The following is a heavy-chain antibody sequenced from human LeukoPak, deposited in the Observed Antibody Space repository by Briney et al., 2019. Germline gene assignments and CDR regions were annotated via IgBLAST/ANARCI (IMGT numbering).Heavy chain of an antibody. V-gene: IGHV3-53*04. CDR1: GFTISYNY. CDR3: ARDIPVDSRSSVPKPVRDS. D-gene: IGHD6-6*01. Sequence: GGSLRLSCVASGFTISYNYMSWVRQAPGKGLQWVSVIYSNTSAYYADSVKGRFTISRHNSKNTLYLQMTSLRAEDTAVYYCARDIPVDSRSSVPKPVRDSWGQGTLVTVSS. CDR2: IYSNTSA. J-gene: IGHJ5*02.